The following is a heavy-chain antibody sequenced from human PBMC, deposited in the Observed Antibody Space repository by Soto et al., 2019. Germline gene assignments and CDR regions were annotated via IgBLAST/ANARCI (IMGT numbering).Heavy chain of an antibody. CDR2: ISAYNGNT. V-gene: IGHV1-18*04. CDR3: AREHIPSTYASFDY. CDR1: GYTFTTYG. D-gene: IGHD2-21*01. J-gene: IGHJ4*02. Sequence: QVQLVQSGAEMKKPGASVKVSCKASGYTFTTYGISWVRQAPGQGLEWMGWISAYNGNTHYAQKLPGRVPMTTDTSTRTAYVELRSLRSDDTAVYYCAREHIPSTYASFDYWGQGKLVTVSS.